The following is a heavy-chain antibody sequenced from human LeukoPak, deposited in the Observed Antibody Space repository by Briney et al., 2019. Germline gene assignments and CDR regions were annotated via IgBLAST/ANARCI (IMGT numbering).Heavy chain of an antibody. CDR2: IIPIFGTA. CDR3: ARVPVGYCSSTSCYRHYYYYGMDV. V-gene: IGHV1-69*13. D-gene: IGHD2-2*02. CDR1: GGTFSSYA. Sequence: SVTVSCKASGGTFSSYAISWVRQAPGQGLEWMGGIIPIFGTANYAQKFQGRVTITADESTSTAYMELSSLRSEDTAVYYCARVPVGYCSSTSCYRHYYYYGMDVWGQGTTVTVSS. J-gene: IGHJ6*02.